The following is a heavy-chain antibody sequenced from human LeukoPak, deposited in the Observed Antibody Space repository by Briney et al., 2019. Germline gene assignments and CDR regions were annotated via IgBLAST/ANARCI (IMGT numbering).Heavy chain of an antibody. CDR1: GFTFSRYA. J-gene: IGHJ3*02. Sequence: GGSLRLSCAASGFTFSRYAMTWVRHAPGKGLEWVSTVNNFGDTAHYADSVKGRFTISRDNAKNSLYLQMDSLRADDTSVYYCARGTGAFDIWGQGTMVTVSS. CDR3: ARGTGAFDI. CDR2: VNNFGDTA. D-gene: IGHD1-1*01. V-gene: IGHV3-23*01.